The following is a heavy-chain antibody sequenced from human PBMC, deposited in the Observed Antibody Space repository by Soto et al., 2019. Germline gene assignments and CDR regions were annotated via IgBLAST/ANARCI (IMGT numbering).Heavy chain of an antibody. Sequence: EVQVVESGGGLVQPGGSLRLSCAASGFSVTNNYMNWVRQAPGKGLEWVSIIDIGGNTYYADYVKDRFTISRDNSRNTLYLNMDSLRAEDTAVYYCARGRGSTGYLGREHYFDYWGQGTLGTVSP. J-gene: IGHJ4*02. CDR1: GFSVTNNY. CDR3: ARGRGSTGYLGREHYFDY. V-gene: IGHV3-66*01. D-gene: IGHD2-2*01. CDR2: IDIGGNT.